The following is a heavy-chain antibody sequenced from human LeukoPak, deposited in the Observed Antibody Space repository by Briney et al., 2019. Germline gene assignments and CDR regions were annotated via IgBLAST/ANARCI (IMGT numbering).Heavy chain of an antibody. Sequence: GGSLRLSCAASGFTFSSYAMHWVRQAPGKGLEWVAVISYDGSNKYYADSMKGRFTISRDNSKNTLYLQMNSLRAEDTAVYYCASATIFGVVIYYWGQGTLVTVSS. CDR3: ASATIFGVVIYY. V-gene: IGHV3-30*04. CDR2: ISYDGSNK. D-gene: IGHD3-3*01. J-gene: IGHJ4*02. CDR1: GFTFSSYA.